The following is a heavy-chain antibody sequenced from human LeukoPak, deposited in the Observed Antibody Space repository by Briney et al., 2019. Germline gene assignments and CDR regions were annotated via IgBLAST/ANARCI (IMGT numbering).Heavy chain of an antibody. J-gene: IGHJ4*02. CDR2: ISTSSSYI. V-gene: IGHV3-21*01. D-gene: IGHD5-12*01. Sequence: QTGGSLRLSCAASGFTFSRYSMNWVRQAPGKGLEWVSSISTSSSYIYYADSLKGRFSISRDNAKNSLYLQMNSLRAEDTAVYYCARVEASGYDYGAFDYWGQGTLVTVSS. CDR1: GFTFSRYS. CDR3: ARVEASGYDYGAFDY.